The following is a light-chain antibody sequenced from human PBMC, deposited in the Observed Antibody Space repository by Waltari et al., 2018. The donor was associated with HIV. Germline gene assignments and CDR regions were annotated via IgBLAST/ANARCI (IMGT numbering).Light chain of an antibody. Sequence: AIQLTQSPSSLSASVGDRVTITCRASQGISSALAWYQQKVGKAPKLLIYDASSLQSGVPSRFSGSGAGTDFTLTISSLQPEDFATYYCQQCHSYPRTFGQGTKVEIK. J-gene: IGKJ1*01. CDR1: QGISSA. CDR3: QQCHSYPRT. V-gene: IGKV1-13*02. CDR2: DAS.